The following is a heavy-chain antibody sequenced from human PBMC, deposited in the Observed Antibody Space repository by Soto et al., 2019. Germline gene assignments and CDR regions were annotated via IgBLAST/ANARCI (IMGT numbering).Heavy chain of an antibody. CDR1: SASIDSN. Sequence: PLETLSLTCAVSSASIDSNWNWVRQPPGKGLEWIGEIHQSGISYKNPSLKSRVTMSVDKSKKQFSLNLSSVTAADTAIYFCARSFGWYAFDQWGQGTLVTVSS. CDR2: IHQSGIS. CDR3: ARSFGWYAFDQ. D-gene: IGHD6-19*01. V-gene: IGHV4-4*02. J-gene: IGHJ4*02.